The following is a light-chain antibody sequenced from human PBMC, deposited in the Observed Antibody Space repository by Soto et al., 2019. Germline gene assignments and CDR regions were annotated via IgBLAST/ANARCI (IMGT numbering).Light chain of an antibody. CDR1: QSVSSN. J-gene: IGKJ1*01. Sequence: EIVMTQSPATLSVSPGERATLSCRASQSVSSNLAWYQQKPGQAPRLLIYGASTRATGIPARFSGSGSGTEFTLTISSLQPEDFATYYCQQSSSILWTFGQGTKVEIK. V-gene: IGKV3-15*01. CDR3: QQSSSILWT. CDR2: GAS.